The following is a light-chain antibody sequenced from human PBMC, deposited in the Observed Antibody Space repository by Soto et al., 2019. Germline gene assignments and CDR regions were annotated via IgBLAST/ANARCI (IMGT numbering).Light chain of an antibody. Sequence: DIVMTQSPDSLAVSLGERATINCKSSQSVLYISDNKNLLLWYQQKPGQPPKLLIDWASTRESRVPDRFSGSGSETDFTLTISSLQAEDVAIYYCQQYYATPPTFGGGTKVDI. J-gene: IGKJ4*01. CDR3: QQYYATPPT. CDR2: WAS. V-gene: IGKV4-1*01. CDR1: QSVLYISDNKNL.